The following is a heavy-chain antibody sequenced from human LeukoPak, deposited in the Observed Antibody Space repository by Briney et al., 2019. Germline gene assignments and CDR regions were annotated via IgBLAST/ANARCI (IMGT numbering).Heavy chain of an antibody. Sequence: GGSLRLSCAASGFTFSSYSMNWVRQAPGKAPEWVSSISSSSNYIYYTDSVKGRFTISRDNAKNSLYLQMNSLRAEDTAVYYCANGVRGAYWGQGTLVTVSS. CDR3: ANGVRGAY. D-gene: IGHD3-10*01. CDR1: GFTFSSYS. V-gene: IGHV3-21*01. CDR2: ISSSSNYI. J-gene: IGHJ4*02.